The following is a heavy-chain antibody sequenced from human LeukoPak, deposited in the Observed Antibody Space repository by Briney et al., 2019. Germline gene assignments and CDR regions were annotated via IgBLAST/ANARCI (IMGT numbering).Heavy chain of an antibody. CDR2: ISSSSSYI. V-gene: IGHV3-21*01. CDR1: GFIFSNYN. J-gene: IGHJ6*04. D-gene: IGHD3-3*01. CDR3: VRGFARYDLVPV. Sequence: GGSLRLSCAASGFIFSNYNMNWVRQAPGKGLEWVSSISSSSSYIYYADSVKGRFTISRDNAKKTLYLQMNSLRAEDTAIYYCVRGFARYDLVPVWGKGTTVTVSS.